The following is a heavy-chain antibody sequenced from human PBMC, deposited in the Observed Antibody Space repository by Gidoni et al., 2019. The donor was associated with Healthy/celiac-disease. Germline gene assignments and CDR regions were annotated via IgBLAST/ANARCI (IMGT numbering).Heavy chain of an antibody. D-gene: IGHD4-17*01. J-gene: IGHJ4*02. Sequence: EVQLVESGGGLVKPGGSLRLSCAASGFPFSSYSMNWVRQAPGKGLEWVSSISSSSSYIYYADSVKGRFTISRDNAKNSLYLQMNSLRAEDTAVYYCARVFTADYGEGFDYWGQGTLVTVSS. CDR3: ARVFTADYGEGFDY. CDR1: GFPFSSYS. CDR2: ISSSSSYI. V-gene: IGHV3-21*01.